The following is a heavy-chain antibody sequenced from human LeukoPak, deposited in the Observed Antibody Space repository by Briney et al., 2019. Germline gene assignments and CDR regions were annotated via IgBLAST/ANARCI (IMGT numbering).Heavy chain of an antibody. CDR2: ISSSSSSYI. CDR1: GFTFSSYS. D-gene: IGHD5-24*01. J-gene: IGHJ4*02. CDR3: ARDPGEMATTRGY. V-gene: IGHV3-21*01. Sequence: GGSLRLSCAASGFTFSSYSMNWVRQAPGKGLEWVSSISSSSSSYIYYADSVKGRFTISRDNAKNSLYLQMNSLRAEDTAVYYCARDPGEMATTRGYWGQGTLVTVSS.